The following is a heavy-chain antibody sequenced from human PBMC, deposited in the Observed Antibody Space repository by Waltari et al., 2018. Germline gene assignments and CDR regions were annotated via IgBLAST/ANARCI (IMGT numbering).Heavy chain of an antibody. CDR1: GYSISSGYY. V-gene: IGHV4-38-2*01. CDR3: ARAGGSYLVDY. J-gene: IGHJ4*02. D-gene: IGHD1-26*01. CDR2: IYHSGST. Sequence: QVQLQESGPGLVKPSETLSLTCAVSGYSISSGYYWGWIRQPPGKGLEWIGSIYHSGSTYYNPSLKSRVTISGDTSKNQFSLKLSSVTAADTAVYYCARAGGSYLVDYWGQGTLVTVSS.